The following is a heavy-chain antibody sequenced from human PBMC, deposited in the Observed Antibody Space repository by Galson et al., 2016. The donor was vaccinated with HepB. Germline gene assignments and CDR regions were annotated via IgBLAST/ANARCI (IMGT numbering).Heavy chain of an antibody. CDR2: IYTSGST. D-gene: IGHD3-3*01. J-gene: IGHJ5*02. Sequence: TLSLTCTVSGGSISSGSHYWSWIRQPAGKGLEWIGRIYTSGSTYYNPSLKSRVSISGDTSKNQFSLKPSSVTAADTAVYYCARDDVWSGWGFDPWGQGTLVTVSS. CDR1: GGSISSGSHY. CDR3: ARDDVWSGWGFDP. V-gene: IGHV4-61*02.